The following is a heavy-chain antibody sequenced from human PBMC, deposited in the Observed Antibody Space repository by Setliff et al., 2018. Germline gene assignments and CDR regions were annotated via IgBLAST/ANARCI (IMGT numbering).Heavy chain of an antibody. D-gene: IGHD5-12*01. Sequence: PGESLKISCQGSGYNFSNYWIVWVRQMPGKGLEWMGIIYPGDSHTTYSPSFQGQVTFSADKSTNTAYLQWSSLKASDTAMYFCARHEDRGYSGYDYYIDYWGPGSLVTVS. CDR2: IYPGDSHT. CDR1: GYNFSNYW. CDR3: ARHEDRGYSGYDYYIDY. V-gene: IGHV5-51*01. J-gene: IGHJ4*02.